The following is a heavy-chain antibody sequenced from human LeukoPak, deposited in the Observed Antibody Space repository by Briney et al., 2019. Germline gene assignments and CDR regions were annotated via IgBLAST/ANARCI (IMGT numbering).Heavy chain of an antibody. CDR1: GYTFTGYY. Sequence: GASVKVSCKASGYTFTGYYMHWVLQAPGQGLEWMGRINPNSGGTNYAQKFQGRVTMTRDTSISTAYMELSSLRPDDTAVYYCARWRQQPDYNYYYYMDVWGKGTTVTVSS. D-gene: IGHD6-13*01. CDR2: INPNSGGT. CDR3: ARWRQQPDYNYYYYMDV. J-gene: IGHJ6*03. V-gene: IGHV1-2*06.